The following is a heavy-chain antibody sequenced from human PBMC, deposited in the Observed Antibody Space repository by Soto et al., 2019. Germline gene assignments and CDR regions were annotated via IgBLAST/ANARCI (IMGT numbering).Heavy chain of an antibody. CDR2: ISYDGSNK. Sequence: PGGSLRLSCATSGFTFSSCAMHWVRQAPGKGLEWVALISYDGSNKYYADSVKGRFTISRDNSKNTLYLQMNSLRAEDAAVYYCARDKRDLRFLEWSYYFDYWGQGTLVTVSS. CDR1: GFTFSSCA. J-gene: IGHJ4*02. CDR3: ARDKRDLRFLEWSYYFDY. V-gene: IGHV3-30-3*01. D-gene: IGHD3-3*01.